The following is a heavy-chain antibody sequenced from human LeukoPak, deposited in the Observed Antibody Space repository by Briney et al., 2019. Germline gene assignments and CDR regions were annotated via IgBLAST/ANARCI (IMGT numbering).Heavy chain of an antibody. CDR2: ISSSSRYT. Sequence: GGSLRPSCAASGFTFSSYSMNWVRQAPGRGLEWVASISSSSRYTYYADSVKGRFTISRDNAKNSLYLQMNSLRAEDTAVYYCVRDLTTVTTAFFVYWGQGTLVTVSS. V-gene: IGHV3-21*01. CDR1: GFTFSSYS. CDR3: VRDLTTVTTAFFVY. D-gene: IGHD4-11*01. J-gene: IGHJ4*02.